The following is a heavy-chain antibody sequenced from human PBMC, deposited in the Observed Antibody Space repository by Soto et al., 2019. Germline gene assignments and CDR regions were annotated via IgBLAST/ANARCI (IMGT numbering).Heavy chain of an antibody. Sequence: GGSLRLSCAASGFTFNNYGMHWVRQAPGKGLEWVAVIWYDGSNKYYADSVKGRFTISRDNSKNTLYLQMNSLRAEDTAVYYCATLTAPSDYWGQGRLVTVSS. J-gene: IGHJ4*02. D-gene: IGHD2-21*02. CDR3: ATLTAPSDY. CDR2: IWYDGSNK. V-gene: IGHV3-33*01. CDR1: GFTFNNYG.